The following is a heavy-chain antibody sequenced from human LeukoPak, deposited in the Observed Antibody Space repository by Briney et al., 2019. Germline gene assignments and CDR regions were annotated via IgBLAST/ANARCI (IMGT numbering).Heavy chain of an antibody. D-gene: IGHD2-8*02. CDR3: AREGKYCTGVLCYGEH. Sequence: GGSLRLSCAASGITLSGYTMTWVRRAPGKGLEWVSSISTTSNSIYYADSVKGRFTISRDNAKNSLYLQVNSLRVEDTAVYYCAREGKYCTGVLCYGEHWGQGTLVTVSS. V-gene: IGHV3-21*01. J-gene: IGHJ1*01. CDR1: GITLSGYT. CDR2: ISTTSNSI.